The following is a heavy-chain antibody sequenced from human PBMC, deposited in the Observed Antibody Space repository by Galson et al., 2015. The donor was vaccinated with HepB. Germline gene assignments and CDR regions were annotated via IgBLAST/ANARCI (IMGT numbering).Heavy chain of an antibody. V-gene: IGHV1-8*01. CDR3: ARPTYDFWSGYYPGFDY. J-gene: IGHJ4*02. Sequence: QSGAEVKKPGASVKVSCKASGYTFTSYDINWVRQATGQGLEWMGWTNPNSGNTGYAQKFQGRVTMTRNTSISTAYMELSSLRSEDTAVYYCARPTYDFWSGYYPGFDYWGQGTLVTVSS. D-gene: IGHD3-3*01. CDR2: TNPNSGNT. CDR1: GYTFTSYD.